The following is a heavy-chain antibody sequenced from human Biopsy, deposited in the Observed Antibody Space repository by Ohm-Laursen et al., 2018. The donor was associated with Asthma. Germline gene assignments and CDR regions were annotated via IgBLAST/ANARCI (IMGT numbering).Heavy chain of an antibody. CDR3: ARGPNYHGSGRAPIGMDV. CDR1: YGSITSGGYY. V-gene: IGHV4-31*03. CDR2: IYYSGST. J-gene: IGHJ6*02. D-gene: IGHD3-10*01. Sequence: TLSLTCTVSYGSITSGGYYWTWIRQHPGKGLEWIGLIYYSGSTYYNPSLKSRVTISVDTSKNQFSLRLNSVTAADTAVYYCARGPNYHGSGRAPIGMDVWGQGTTVTVSS.